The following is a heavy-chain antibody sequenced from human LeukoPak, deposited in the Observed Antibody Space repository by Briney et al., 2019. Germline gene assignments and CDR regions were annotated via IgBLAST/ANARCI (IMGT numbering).Heavy chain of an antibody. D-gene: IGHD3-22*01. V-gene: IGHV3-11*06. J-gene: IGHJ5*02. CDR1: GFTFSDYY. Sequence: GGSLRLSCAASGFTFSDYYMSWIRQAPGKGLGWVSYISSSSSYTNYADSVKGRFTISRDNAKNSLYLQMNSLRAEDTAVYYCARVPSSGVANWFDPWGQGTLVTVSS. CDR2: ISSSSSYT. CDR3: ARVPSSGVANWFDP.